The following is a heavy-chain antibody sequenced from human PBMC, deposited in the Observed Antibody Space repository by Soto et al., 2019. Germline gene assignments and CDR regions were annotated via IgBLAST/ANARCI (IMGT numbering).Heavy chain of an antibody. D-gene: IGHD3-10*01. J-gene: IGHJ4*02. CDR1: GLSVSEKY. CDR3: AREGYAYGLDF. V-gene: IGHV3-53*02. Sequence: EVQLVQTGGGLIKPGGSLSLSCAASGLSVSEKYRSWVRQAPGKGLEWVSLTYTGGNSYFADFVKGRFIVSRDISKNTLFLHMNSLAAEDTAVYYCAREGYAYGLDFWGQGSLVTVSS. CDR2: TYTGGNS.